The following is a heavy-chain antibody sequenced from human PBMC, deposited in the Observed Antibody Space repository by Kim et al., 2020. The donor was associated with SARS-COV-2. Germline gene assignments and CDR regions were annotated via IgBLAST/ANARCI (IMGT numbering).Heavy chain of an antibody. CDR3: ARDTDTAMVGGGFGFDP. D-gene: IGHD5-18*01. V-gene: IGHV4-59*01. J-gene: IGHJ5*02. CDR1: GGSISSYY. Sequence: SETLSLTCTVSGGSISSYYWSWIRQPPGKGLEWIGYIYYSGSTNYNPSLKSRVTISVDTSKNQFSLKLSSVTAADTAVYYCARDTDTAMVGGGFGFDPWGQGTLVTVSS. CDR2: IYYSGST.